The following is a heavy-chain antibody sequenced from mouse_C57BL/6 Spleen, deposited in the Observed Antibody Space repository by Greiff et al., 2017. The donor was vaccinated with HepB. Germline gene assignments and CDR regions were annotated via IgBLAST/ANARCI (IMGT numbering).Heavy chain of an antibody. Sequence: QVQLQQPGAELVKPGASVKVSCKASGYTFTSYWMHWVKQRPGQGLEWIGRIHPSDSDTNYNQKFKGKATLTVDKSSSTAYMQLSSLTSEDSAVYYCAIGITTAVGAYWGQGTLVTVSA. D-gene: IGHD1-1*01. CDR3: AIGITTAVGAY. CDR2: IHPSDSDT. V-gene: IGHV1-74*01. J-gene: IGHJ3*01. CDR1: GYTFTSYW.